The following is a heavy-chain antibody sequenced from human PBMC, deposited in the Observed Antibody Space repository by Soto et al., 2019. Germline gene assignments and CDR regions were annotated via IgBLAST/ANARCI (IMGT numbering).Heavy chain of an antibody. CDR2: ISGSGGST. CDR1: GFTFSSYA. D-gene: IGHD1-1*01. Sequence: EVQLLESGGGLVQPGGSLRLSCAASGFTFSSYAMSWVRQAPGKGLEWVSAISGSGGSTYYADSVKGRFTISRDNSKNTLYLQMNRLRAEDTAVYYCAKDTGLTRRSYGMDVWGQGTTVTVSS. CDR3: AKDTGLTRRSYGMDV. J-gene: IGHJ6*02. V-gene: IGHV3-23*01.